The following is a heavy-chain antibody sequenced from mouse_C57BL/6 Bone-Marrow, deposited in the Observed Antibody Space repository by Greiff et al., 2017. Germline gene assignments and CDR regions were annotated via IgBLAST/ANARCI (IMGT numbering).Heavy chain of an antibody. CDR3: AREGISEGYFDV. J-gene: IGHJ1*03. CDR2: IDPSDSNT. CDR1: GYTFTSYW. V-gene: IGHV1-50*01. Sequence: VQLQQPGAELVKPGASVKLSCKASGYTFTSYWMQWVKQRPGQGLEWIGEIDPSDSNTNYNQKFKGKATLTVDTSSSTAYMQLSSLTSEDSAVYYCAREGISEGYFDVWGTGTTVTVSS. D-gene: IGHD5-2*01.